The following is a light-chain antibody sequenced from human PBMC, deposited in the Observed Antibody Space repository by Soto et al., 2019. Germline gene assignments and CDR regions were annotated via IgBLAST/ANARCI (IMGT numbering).Light chain of an antibody. CDR1: QSITSN. CDR2: CSS. J-gene: IGKJ4*01. Sequence: EILIPPSQAPLSVTPGERAHLYLLARQSITSNLAWYQQKPGQAPRLLIYCSSTRATGITARFSGSGSGTEFTLTISSLQSEECAVDDCQQFNNWPLTGGRWNQGEIK. CDR3: QQFNNWPLT. V-gene: IGKV3-15*01.